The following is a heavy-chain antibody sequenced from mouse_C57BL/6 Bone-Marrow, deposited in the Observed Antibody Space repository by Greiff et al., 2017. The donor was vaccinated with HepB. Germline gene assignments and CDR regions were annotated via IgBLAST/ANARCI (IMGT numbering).Heavy chain of an antibody. Sequence: QVQLQQSDAELVKPAASVKISCKVSGYTFTDHTIHWMKQRPEQGLEWIGYIYPRDGSTKYNEKFKGKATLTADKSSSTAYMQLNSLTSEDSAVYFCARSGYYGSSWGYYFDYWGQGTTLTVSS. D-gene: IGHD1-1*01. J-gene: IGHJ2*01. V-gene: IGHV1-78*01. CDR3: ARSGYYGSSWGYYFDY. CDR1: GYTFTDHT. CDR2: IYPRDGST.